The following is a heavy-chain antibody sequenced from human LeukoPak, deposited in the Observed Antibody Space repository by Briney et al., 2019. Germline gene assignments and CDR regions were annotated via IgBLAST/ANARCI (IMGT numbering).Heavy chain of an antibody. D-gene: IGHD3-10*01. CDR3: ARGKGITMVRGVTLDY. CDR1: GYTFTSYD. CDR2: MNPNSGDT. Sequence: ASVKVSCKASGYTFTSYDINWVRQATGQGLEWMGWMNPNSGDTGYAQKFQGRVTMTRNTSISTAYMELRSLRSDDTAVYYCARGKGITMVRGVTLDYWGQGTLVTVSS. V-gene: IGHV1-8*01. J-gene: IGHJ4*02.